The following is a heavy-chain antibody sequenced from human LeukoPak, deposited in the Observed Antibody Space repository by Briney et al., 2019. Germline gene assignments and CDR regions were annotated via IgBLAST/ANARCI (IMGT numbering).Heavy chain of an antibody. Sequence: GGSLRLSCAASGFTFSSYGMHWVRQAPGKGLEGVAVISYDGSNKYYADSVKGRFTISRDNSKNTLYLQMNSLRAEDTAVYYCSKEMLYYYDSSGYDLDYWGQGTLVTVSS. V-gene: IGHV3-30*18. J-gene: IGHJ4*02. CDR3: SKEMLYYYDSSGYDLDY. D-gene: IGHD3-22*01. CDR2: ISYDGSNK. CDR1: GFTFSSYG.